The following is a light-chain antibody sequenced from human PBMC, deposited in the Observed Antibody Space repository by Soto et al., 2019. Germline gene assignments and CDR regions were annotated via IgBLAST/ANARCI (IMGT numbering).Light chain of an antibody. CDR2: EVS. Sequence: QSVLTQPASVSGSPGQSITIACTGTSSDVGGYKHVSWYQHHPGKAPKLMIYEVSNRPSGVSNRFSGSKSGYTASLTISGLQAEDEADYYCNSQRSSGTRVFGTGTKVTVL. V-gene: IGLV2-14*01. CDR3: NSQRSSGTRV. J-gene: IGLJ1*01. CDR1: SSDVGGYKH.